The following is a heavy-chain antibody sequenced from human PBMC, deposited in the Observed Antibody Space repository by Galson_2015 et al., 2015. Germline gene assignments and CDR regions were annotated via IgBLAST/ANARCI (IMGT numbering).Heavy chain of an antibody. CDR3: ARLDGSGYEVPSSYFDY. J-gene: IGHJ4*02. V-gene: IGHV4-39*01. D-gene: IGHD3-22*01. CDR2: IYYSGST. CDR1: GGSISSSSYY. Sequence: ETLSLTCTVSGGSISSSSYYWGWIRQPPGKGLEWIGSIYYSGSTYYNPSLKSRVTISVDTSKNHFSLKLSSVTAADTAVYYCARLDGSGYEVPSSYFDYWGQGTLVTVSS.